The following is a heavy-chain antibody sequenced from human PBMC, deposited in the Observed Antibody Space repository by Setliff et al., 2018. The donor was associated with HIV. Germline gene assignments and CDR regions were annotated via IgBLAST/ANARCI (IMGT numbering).Heavy chain of an antibody. CDR2: VYHSGST. J-gene: IGHJ4*02. D-gene: IGHD2-2*01. Sequence: SETLSLTCTVSGGYISSHYWSWIRQPPGKGLEWIGYVYHSGSTNYNPSLKSRVTISVDTSKKQVSLKLSSVTAADTAVYYCARGNQLLLFDYWGQGTLVTVSS. V-gene: IGHV4-59*11. CDR1: GGYISSHY. CDR3: ARGNQLLLFDY.